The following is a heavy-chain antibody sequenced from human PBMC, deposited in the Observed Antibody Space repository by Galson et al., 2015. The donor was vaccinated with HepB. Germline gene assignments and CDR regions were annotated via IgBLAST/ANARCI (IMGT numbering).Heavy chain of an antibody. CDR2: IKSKTDGGTS. J-gene: IGHJ4*02. D-gene: IGHD7-27*01. Sequence: SLRLSCAGSGFTFSNAWMIWARQAPGKGLEWVGRIKSKTDGGTSDYIAPVKGRFTISRDDSKGTVYLEMTSLRIEDTAVYYCSTDYTSGFWGQGALVTVSS. CDR3: STDYTSGF. CDR1: GFTFSNAW. V-gene: IGHV3-15*05.